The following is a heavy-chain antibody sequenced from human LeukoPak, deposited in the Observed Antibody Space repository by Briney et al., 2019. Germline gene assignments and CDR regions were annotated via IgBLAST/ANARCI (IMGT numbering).Heavy chain of an antibody. D-gene: IGHD6-19*01. CDR1: GFTFTSNW. Sequence: GGSLRLSCAASGFTFTSNWMSWVRQAPGKGPEWVANIKQDGSEKYYVDSVKGRFTISRDNAKNSLSLQMNSLRVEDTAVYYCARGGWYGDYWGQGTLVTVSS. CDR3: ARGGWYGDY. J-gene: IGHJ4*02. V-gene: IGHV3-7*03. CDR2: IKQDGSEK.